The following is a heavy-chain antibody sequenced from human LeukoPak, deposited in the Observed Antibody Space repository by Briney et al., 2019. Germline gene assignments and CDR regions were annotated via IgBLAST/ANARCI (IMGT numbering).Heavy chain of an antibody. CDR1: GFTFSNYA. CDR2: MFSGGTT. D-gene: IGHD6-19*01. J-gene: IGHJ4*02. Sequence: GGSLRLSCAASGFTFSNYAMSWVRQAPGKGLQSGSIMFSGGTTDYADSVRGRFSISRDRSQNTVSLQMNSLRAEDTAVYYCAGSLRGGGWYMYWGQGTMVTVSS. CDR3: AGSLRGGGWYMY. V-gene: IGHV3-23*03.